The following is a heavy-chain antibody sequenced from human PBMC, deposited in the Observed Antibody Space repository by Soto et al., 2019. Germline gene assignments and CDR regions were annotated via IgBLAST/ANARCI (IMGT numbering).Heavy chain of an antibody. J-gene: IGHJ4*02. Sequence: QVQLMQSGAEVKKPGSSVKVSCKASGGTFSRFAISWLRRAPGQGLEWMGGIIPIFGTANYAQKFQGRVTITADESTSTAYMELSSLRSEDTAVNYCARGLYNGCSTDYWGQGTLVTVSS. V-gene: IGHV1-69*01. CDR1: GGTFSRFA. CDR3: ARGLYNGCSTDY. CDR2: IIPIFGTA. D-gene: IGHD2-8*01.